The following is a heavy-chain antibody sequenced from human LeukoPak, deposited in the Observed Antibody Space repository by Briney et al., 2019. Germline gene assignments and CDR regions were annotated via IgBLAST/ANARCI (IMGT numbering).Heavy chain of an antibody. CDR3: ARDAGGGIVVDVDFDY. V-gene: IGHV3-48*03. D-gene: IGHD3-22*01. Sequence: PGGSLRLSCAASGFTFSSYEMNWVRQAPGKGLEWVSYISSSGSTMYYADSVKGRFTISRDNAKNSLSLQMNSLRAEDTAVYYCARDAGGGIVVDVDFDYWGQGTLVTVSS. CDR2: ISSSGSTM. CDR1: GFTFSSYE. J-gene: IGHJ4*02.